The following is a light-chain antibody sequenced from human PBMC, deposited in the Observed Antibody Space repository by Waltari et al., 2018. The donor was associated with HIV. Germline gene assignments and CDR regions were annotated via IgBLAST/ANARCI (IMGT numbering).Light chain of an antibody. Sequence: HSVLTQPPSPSGTPGHRVTIHCPASSSHIESNTVNSYQQLPGTAPKPLHYSNNQRPSGVPDRFSGSKSGTSASLAISGLQSEDEADYYCAAWDDSLNGPVFGGGTKLTVL. J-gene: IGLJ2*01. CDR2: SNN. CDR1: SSHIESNT. V-gene: IGLV1-44*01. CDR3: AAWDDSLNGPV.